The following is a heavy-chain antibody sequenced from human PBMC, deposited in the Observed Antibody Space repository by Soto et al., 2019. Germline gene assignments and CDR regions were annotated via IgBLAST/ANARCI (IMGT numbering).Heavy chain of an antibody. CDR1: GFTFSDYY. D-gene: IGHD3-3*01. V-gene: IGHV3-11*01. CDR2: ISSSGSTI. J-gene: IGHJ6*04. CDR3: LRDDALRVVPHPPHEPMDV. Sequence: QVQLVESGGGLVKPGGSLRLSCAASGFTFSDYYMSWLRQVPGKGLEWVSYISSSGSTIYYADSGKGRFTISRANAKNSLDLQMNSLRAEVTAVYHCLRDDALRVVPHPPHEPMDVWGKGTTVTVSS.